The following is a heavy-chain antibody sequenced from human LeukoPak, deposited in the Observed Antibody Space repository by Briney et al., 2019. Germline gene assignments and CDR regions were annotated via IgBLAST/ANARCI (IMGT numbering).Heavy chain of an antibody. V-gene: IGHV4-59*12. CDR2: IYYSGTT. D-gene: IGHD3-10*01. CDR3: ARRRITMVRGASYFDY. Sequence: SETLSLTCTVSGAPFSSYYWNLIRQPPGKGLEWIGYIYYSGTTNYNPSLKSRVTISVDTSKNQFSLKLSSVTAADTAVYYCARRRITMVRGASYFDYWGQGTLVTVSS. J-gene: IGHJ4*02. CDR1: GAPFSSYY.